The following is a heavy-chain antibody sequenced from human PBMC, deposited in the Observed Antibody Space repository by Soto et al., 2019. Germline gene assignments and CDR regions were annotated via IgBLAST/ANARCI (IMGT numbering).Heavy chain of an antibody. V-gene: IGHV3-30*18. CDR2: ISYDGSNK. CDR3: AKDRSSVGDYYYGMDV. CDR1: GFTFSSYG. J-gene: IGHJ6*02. D-gene: IGHD6-6*01. Sequence: GGSLRLSCAASGFTFSSYGMHWVRQAPGKGLEWVAVISYDGSNKYYADSVKGRFTISRDNSKNTLYLQMNSLRAEDTAVYYCAKDRSSVGDYYYGMDVWGQGTTVTVSS.